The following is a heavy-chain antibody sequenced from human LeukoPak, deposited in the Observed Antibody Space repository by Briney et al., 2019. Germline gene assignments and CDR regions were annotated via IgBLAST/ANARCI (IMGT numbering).Heavy chain of an antibody. V-gene: IGHV1-46*01. J-gene: IGHJ4*02. CDR2: IYPRDGST. CDR1: GYTVTSIY. CDR3: ARDQEGFDY. Sequence: ASVKVSCKASGYTVTSIYIHWVRQAPGQGLEWMGMIYPRDGSTSYAQKFQGRVTVTRDTSTSTVHMELSGLRSEDTAVYYCARDQEGFDYWGQGTLVTVSS.